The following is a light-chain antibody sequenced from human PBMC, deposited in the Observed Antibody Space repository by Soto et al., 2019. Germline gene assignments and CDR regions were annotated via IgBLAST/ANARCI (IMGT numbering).Light chain of an antibody. J-gene: IGLJ2*01. CDR1: TSDFGGYNS. V-gene: IGLV2-11*01. CDR2: DVS. CDR3: SSYTGTNRV. Sequence: QSALTQPRSVSGSPGQSVTVSCAGTTSDFGGYNSVSWYQQHPGKAPKLIIYDVSKRPSGVLDRFSGSRSGNTASLSISGLQAEDEADYYCSSYTGTNRVFGGGTKLTVL.